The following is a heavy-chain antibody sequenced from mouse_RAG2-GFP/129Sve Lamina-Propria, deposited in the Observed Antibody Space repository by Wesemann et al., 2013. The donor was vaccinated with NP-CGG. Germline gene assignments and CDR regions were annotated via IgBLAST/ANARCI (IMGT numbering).Heavy chain of an antibody. V-gene: IGHV1-12*01. D-gene: IGHD4-1*01. J-gene: IGHJ2*01. CDR2: GTGAT. Sequence: GTGATSYNQKFKGKATLTVDKSSSTAYMQLSSLTSEDSAVYFCARSGGTFDYWGQGTTLTVSS. CDR3: ARSGGTFDY.